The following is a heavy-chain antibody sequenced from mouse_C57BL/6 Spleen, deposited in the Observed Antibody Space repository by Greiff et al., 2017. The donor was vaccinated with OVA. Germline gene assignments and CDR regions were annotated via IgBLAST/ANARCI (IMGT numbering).Heavy chain of an antibody. D-gene: IGHD3-2*02. CDR1: GYTFTSYT. CDR3: ARDSSGYGAY. J-gene: IGHJ3*01. CDR2: INPSSGYT. Sequence: VQGVESGAELARPGASVKMSCKASGYTFTSYTMHWVKQRPGQGLEWIGYINPSSGYTKYNQKFKDKATLTADKSSSTAYMQLSSLTSEDSAVYYCARDSSGYGAYWGQGTLVTVSA. V-gene: IGHV1-4*01.